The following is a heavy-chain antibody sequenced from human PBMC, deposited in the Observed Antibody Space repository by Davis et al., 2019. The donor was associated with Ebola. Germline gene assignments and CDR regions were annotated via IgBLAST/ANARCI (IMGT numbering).Heavy chain of an antibody. CDR1: GGTFSSYA. J-gene: IGHJ6*02. V-gene: IGHV1-69*06. CDR3: ARDITGTTLDGMDV. D-gene: IGHD1-7*01. Sequence: SVKLSCKASGGTFSSYAISWVRQAHGQGLEWMGGIIPIFGTANYAQKFQGRVTITADKSTSTAYMELSSLRSEDTAVYYCARDITGTTLDGMDVWGQGTTVTVSS. CDR2: IIPIFGTA.